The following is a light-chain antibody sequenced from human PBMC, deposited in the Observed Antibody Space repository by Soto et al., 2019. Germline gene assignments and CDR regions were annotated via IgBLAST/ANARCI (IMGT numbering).Light chain of an antibody. CDR2: AAS. V-gene: IGKV1-8*01. J-gene: IGKJ5*01. Sequence: IRMTPCTSSLSASTGDRVTMTCRASQGISSYLAWYQQKPGKAPKLLIYAASTLESGVPSRFSATVSGTEFSLTIPSLQPEDFATYYCQQLFDSPITFGLGTRLEIK. CDR1: QGISSY. CDR3: QQLFDSPIT.